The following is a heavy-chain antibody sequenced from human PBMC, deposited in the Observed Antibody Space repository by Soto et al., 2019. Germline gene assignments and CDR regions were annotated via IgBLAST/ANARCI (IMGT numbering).Heavy chain of an antibody. CDR3: ARLHCDSPNCVPLDP. V-gene: IGHV4-39*01. Sequence: SETLSLTCTVSGGSISDDTYYWGWIRQPPGKGLEWIGSIYYSGSTSYNPSLKSRVTMSVDTSKKQLSLKLSSVTAADTAVYYCARLHCDSPNCVPLDPWGQGTLVTVSS. D-gene: IGHD2-2*01. J-gene: IGHJ5*02. CDR2: IYYSGST. CDR1: GGSISDDTYY.